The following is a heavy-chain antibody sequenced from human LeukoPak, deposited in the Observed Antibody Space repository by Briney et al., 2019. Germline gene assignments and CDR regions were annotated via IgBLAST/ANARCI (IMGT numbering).Heavy chain of an antibody. CDR1: GFIFSNAW. D-gene: IGHD3-10*01. CDR2: IISKTDGGTT. V-gene: IGHV3-15*01. J-gene: IGHJ4*02. Sequence: PGGSLRLSCAASGFIFSNAWMTWVRQAPGKGLEWVGRIISKTDGGTTDYAAPVKGRLAISRDDSTNSLYLQVDRRKTEDTAVYYCATGPGYSGSGQWGKGALATVPP. CDR3: ATGPGYSGSGQ.